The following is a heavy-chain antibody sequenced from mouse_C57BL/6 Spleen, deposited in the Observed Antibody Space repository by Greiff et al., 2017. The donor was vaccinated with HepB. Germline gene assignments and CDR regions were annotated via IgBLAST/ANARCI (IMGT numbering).Heavy chain of an antibody. Sequence: VQLKESGPGLVKPSQSLSLTCSVTGYSITSGYYWYWIRQFPGNKLEWMGYISYDGSNNYNPSLKNRISITRDTSKNQFFLKLNSMTTEDPATYYSAPVITTVVARPFAYWGQGTLITVSA. V-gene: IGHV3-6*01. CDR3: APVITTVVARPFAY. D-gene: IGHD1-1*01. CDR2: ISYDGSN. J-gene: IGHJ3*01. CDR1: GYSITSGYY.